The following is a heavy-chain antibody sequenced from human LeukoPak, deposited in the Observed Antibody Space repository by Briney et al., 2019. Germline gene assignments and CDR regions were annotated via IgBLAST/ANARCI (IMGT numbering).Heavy chain of an antibody. J-gene: IGHJ4*02. CDR2: ISGSGGST. CDR3: AKDISGDYPFDY. D-gene: IGHD4-17*01. CDR1: VFTVSSYA. V-gene: IGHV3-23*01. Sequence: GGSLRLSCAASVFTVSSYAMSWVRQAPGKGLEWVSAISGSGGSTYYADSVKGRFTISRDNSKNTLYLQMNSLRAEDTAVYYCAKDISGDYPFDYWGQGTLVTVSS.